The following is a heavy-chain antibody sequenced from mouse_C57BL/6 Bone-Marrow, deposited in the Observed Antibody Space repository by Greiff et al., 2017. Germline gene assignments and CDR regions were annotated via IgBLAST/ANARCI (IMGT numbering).Heavy chain of an antibody. V-gene: IGHV1-52*01. Sequence: QVQLQQPGAELVRPGSSVKLSCKASGYTFTSYWMHWVKQRPIQGLEWIGNIDPSDSETHYNQKFKDKATLTVDKSSSTAYMQRSSLTSEDSAVYYCARGDYYGSSYGSWFAYWGQGTLVTVSA. D-gene: IGHD1-1*01. CDR1: GYTFTSYW. J-gene: IGHJ3*01. CDR2: IDPSDSET. CDR3: ARGDYYGSSYGSWFAY.